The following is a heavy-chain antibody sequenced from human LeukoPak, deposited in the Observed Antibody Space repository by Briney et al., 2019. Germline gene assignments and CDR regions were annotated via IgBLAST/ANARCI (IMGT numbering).Heavy chain of an antibody. J-gene: IGHJ5*02. Sequence: PGGSLRLSCAASGFSFDDYAMHWVRQAPGKGLEWVSLISGDGGGSYYADSVKGRFTISRDNAKTSLYLQMNSLRDEDTAVYYCARGPPISGASYRSLLDPWGQGTLVTVSS. V-gene: IGHV3-43*02. D-gene: IGHD6-19*01. CDR1: GFSFDDYA. CDR2: ISGDGGGS. CDR3: ARGPPISGASYRSLLDP.